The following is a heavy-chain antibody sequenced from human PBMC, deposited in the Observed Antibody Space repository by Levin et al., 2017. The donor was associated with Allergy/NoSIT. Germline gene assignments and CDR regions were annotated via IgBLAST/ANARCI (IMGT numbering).Heavy chain of an antibody. D-gene: IGHD4-17*01. Sequence: SETLSLTCAVYGGSFGGYYWSWIRQSPGKGLEWIGEIRHRGFTTYNPSLESRVTMSVDTSRNQFSVRLNSVTAADTAMYYCAVFSLRYGAFDIWGQGTMVTVSS. CDR1: GGSFGGYY. CDR2: IRHRGFT. J-gene: IGHJ3*02. V-gene: IGHV4-34*01. CDR3: AVFSLRYGAFDI.